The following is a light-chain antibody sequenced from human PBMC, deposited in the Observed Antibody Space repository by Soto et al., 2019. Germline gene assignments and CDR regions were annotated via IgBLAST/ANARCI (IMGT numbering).Light chain of an antibody. CDR1: QSISNY. CDR2: EAS. Sequence: DIQMTQSPSSLSASVGDRVTITCRASQSISNYLNWYQQKVGKAPNLLIYEASSLQSGVPSRFSGSGSGTDFTLTISSLQPEDFATYYCQQSYNTPPFTFGPGTKVDIK. V-gene: IGKV1-39*01. J-gene: IGKJ3*01. CDR3: QQSYNTPPFT.